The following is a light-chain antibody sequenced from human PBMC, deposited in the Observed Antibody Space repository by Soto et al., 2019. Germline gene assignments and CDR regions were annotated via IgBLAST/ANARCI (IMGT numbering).Light chain of an antibody. V-gene: IGKV3-11*01. J-gene: IGKJ4*01. CDR3: QHRSNWLALT. Sequence: IVLTQSPATLSLSPGERATLSCRASQSVSSYLAWYQQTPGQAPRLLIYDASNRATGFPARFSGSGYGTDFALNISGLEPADFAVYYCQHRSNWLALTFGGGTKVEIK. CDR1: QSVSSY. CDR2: DAS.